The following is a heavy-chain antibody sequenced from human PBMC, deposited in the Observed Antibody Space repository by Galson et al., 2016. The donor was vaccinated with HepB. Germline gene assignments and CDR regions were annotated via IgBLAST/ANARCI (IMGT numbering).Heavy chain of an antibody. CDR3: ARLDTTGSYFDY. J-gene: IGHJ4*02. CDR2: IDPSDSYT. CDR1: GYSFTNYW. V-gene: IGHV5-10-1*01. Sequence: QSGAEVKKPGESLRISCKGSGYSFTNYWIGWVRQMPGKGLEWMGRIDPSDSYTTYSPSFQGHVTLSTDKSITTAYLQWSRLKASATAIYYCARLDTTGSYFDYWGQGTLVTVSS. D-gene: IGHD1-1*01.